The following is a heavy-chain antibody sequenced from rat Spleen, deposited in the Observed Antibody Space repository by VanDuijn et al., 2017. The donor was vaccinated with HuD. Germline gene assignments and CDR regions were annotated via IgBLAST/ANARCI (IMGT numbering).Heavy chain of an antibody. Sequence: EVKLVEFGGGLVQPGGSMKLSCAASGFAYNNYYMAWIRQAPTKGLEWVATISFDGSSTYYGDSVKGRFTISRDNAKSTLYLQMDSLRSEDTATYYCARRVMDAWGQGASVTVSS. V-gene: IGHV5-29*01. CDR3: ARRVMDA. CDR1: GFAYNNYY. CDR2: ISFDGSST. J-gene: IGHJ4*01.